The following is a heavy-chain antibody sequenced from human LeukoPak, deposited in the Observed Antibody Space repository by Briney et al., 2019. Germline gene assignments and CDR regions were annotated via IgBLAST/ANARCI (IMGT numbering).Heavy chain of an antibody. J-gene: IGHJ4*02. D-gene: IGHD6-19*01. CDR1: GGSISSSGYY. Sequence: SETLSLTCTVSGGSISSSGYYWGWLRLPPGKGLEWIGTIYSDGSTYYNPSLKTRVTISVDTSKNQFSLKLSSVTDADTAVYYCARTIGSGRKIYFDYWGQGILVTVSS. CDR3: ARTIGSGRKIYFDY. V-gene: IGHV4-39*01. CDR2: IYSDGST.